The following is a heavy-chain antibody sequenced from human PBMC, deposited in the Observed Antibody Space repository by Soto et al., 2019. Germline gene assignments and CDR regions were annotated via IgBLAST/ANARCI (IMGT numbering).Heavy chain of an antibody. CDR1: GDTVSRFA. V-gene: IGHV1-69*12. J-gene: IGHJ6*02. Sequence: QVQLVQSGTEMKKPGSSVKVSCKVSGDTVSRFAINWVRQAPGQGLEWMGGIIPIFGTANYAQKFHGRVTIHADDSTSTAYMELSSLRSQDTAVYYCAIAYSQYGMDVWGQGTTITVSS. CDR3: AIAYSQYGMDV. D-gene: IGHD2-21*01. CDR2: IIPIFGTA.